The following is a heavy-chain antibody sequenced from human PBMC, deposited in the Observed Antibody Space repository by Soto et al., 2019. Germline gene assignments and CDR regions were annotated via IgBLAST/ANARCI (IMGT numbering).Heavy chain of an antibody. J-gene: IGHJ4*02. D-gene: IGHD3-10*01. V-gene: IGHV1-18*01. CDR1: GYTFTSYG. Sequence: QVHLVQSGPEVKKPGASVKVSCKASGYTFTSYGFSWVRQAPGHGLEWMGWISAYNGNTNYEHNLQGRVTMTTATSTNTAYMELRSLTPDDTAVYYCARGRRNARSSGSQTFDYWGQGTLVTVSS. CDR2: ISAYNGNT. CDR3: ARGRRNARSSGSQTFDY.